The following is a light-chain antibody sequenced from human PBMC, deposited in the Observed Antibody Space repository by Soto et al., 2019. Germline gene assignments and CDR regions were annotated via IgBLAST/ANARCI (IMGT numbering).Light chain of an antibody. CDR2: GAS. V-gene: IGKV3-20*01. CDR3: QQYGTSPST. J-gene: IGKJ3*01. CDR1: QSVSNNY. Sequence: ELVLTQSPGTLSLSPGERANLSCRASQSVSNNYLAWYQQKPGQAPRLLIYGASNRATGIPDRFSGSGSGTDFTLTISRLEPEDFAVYYCQQYGTSPSTFGPGTKVDI.